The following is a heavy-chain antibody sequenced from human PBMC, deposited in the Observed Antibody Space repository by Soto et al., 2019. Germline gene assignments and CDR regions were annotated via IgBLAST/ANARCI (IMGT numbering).Heavy chain of an antibody. V-gene: IGHV3-53*01. CDR2: IYSGSST. CDR1: GFTVSSNY. J-gene: IGHJ6*02. CDR3: ARDPPATRHGMDV. Sequence: VGSLRLSCAASGFTVSSNYMSWVRQAPGKGLEWVSVIYSGSSTYYADSVRGRFTISRDNSKNTLYLQMKSLGAEDTAVYYCARDPPATRHGMDVWGQGTTVTVSS.